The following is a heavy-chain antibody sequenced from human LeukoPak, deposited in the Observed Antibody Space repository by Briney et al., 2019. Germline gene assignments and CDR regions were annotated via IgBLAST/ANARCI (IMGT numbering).Heavy chain of an antibody. J-gene: IGHJ2*01. V-gene: IGHV4-59*08. CDR1: GGSMDNYY. CDR3: ARQALAVAGAYRFFDL. D-gene: IGHD6-19*01. Sequence: SETLSLTCTVSGGSMDNYYWSWIRQPPGKGLEWIGYIYYSGSTNYNPSLNSRVTISVDTSKNQFSLKLNSVTAADTAVYFCARQALAVAGAYRFFDLWGRGTLVTVSS. CDR2: IYYSGST.